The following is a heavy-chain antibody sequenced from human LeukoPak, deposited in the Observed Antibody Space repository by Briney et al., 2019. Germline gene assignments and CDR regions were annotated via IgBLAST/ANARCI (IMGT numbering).Heavy chain of an antibody. Sequence: GASVKVSCKASGYTFTSYYMHWVRQAPGQGLEWMGIINPSGGSTSYAQKFQGRVTMTRDTSTSTVYMELSSLRSEDTAVYYCAREEMVRGANEVGGYWGQGTLVTASS. V-gene: IGHV1-46*01. D-gene: IGHD3-10*01. CDR3: AREEMVRGANEVGGY. J-gene: IGHJ4*02. CDR1: GYTFTSYY. CDR2: INPSGGST.